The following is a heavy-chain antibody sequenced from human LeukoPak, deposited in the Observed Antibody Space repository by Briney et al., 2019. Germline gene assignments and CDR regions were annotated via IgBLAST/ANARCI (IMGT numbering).Heavy chain of an antibody. CDR3: AREHYYDSSGYYFGY. CDR1: GFTFSDYY. Sequence: GGSLRLSCAASGFTFSDYYMSWIRQAPGKGLEWVSYISSSGSTIYYADSVKGRFTISRDNAKNSLYLQMNSLRAEDTAVYYCAREHYYDSSGYYFGYWGQGTLVTVSS. J-gene: IGHJ4*02. V-gene: IGHV3-11*01. CDR2: ISSSGSTI. D-gene: IGHD3-22*01.